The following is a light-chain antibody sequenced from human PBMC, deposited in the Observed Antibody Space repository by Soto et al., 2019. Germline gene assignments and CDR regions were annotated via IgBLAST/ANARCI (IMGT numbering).Light chain of an antibody. CDR1: QSMSAY. Sequence: EIVLTQSPATLSLSPGERASLSCKASQSMSAYLTWYQQKPGQAPRLLIYDASKRATGIPARFSGSGSGTDFTLTIGSLEPEDFAVYYCQQRSNWPWTFGQGTKVEIK. V-gene: IGKV3-11*01. CDR3: QQRSNWPWT. J-gene: IGKJ1*01. CDR2: DAS.